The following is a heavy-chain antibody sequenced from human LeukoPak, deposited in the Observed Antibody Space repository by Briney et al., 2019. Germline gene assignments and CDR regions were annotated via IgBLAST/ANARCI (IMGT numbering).Heavy chain of an antibody. Sequence: SETLSLTCTVSGYSISSGYYWGWIRQPPGKGLEWIGSIYHSGSTYYNPSLKSRVTISVDTSKNQFSLKLSSVTAADTAVYHCVREPGQSAREYYFDSWGQGTLIIVSS. CDR3: VREPGQSAREYYFDS. CDR2: IYHSGST. CDR1: GYSISSGYY. J-gene: IGHJ4*02. D-gene: IGHD2-15*01. V-gene: IGHV4-38-2*02.